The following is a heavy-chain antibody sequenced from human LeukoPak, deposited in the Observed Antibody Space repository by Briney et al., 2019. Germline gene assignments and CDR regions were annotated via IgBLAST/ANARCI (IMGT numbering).Heavy chain of an antibody. CDR2: IYYSGST. D-gene: IGHD6-13*01. CDR1: GGSISSYY. J-gene: IGHJ4*02. Sequence: SETLSLICTVSGGSISSYYWSWIRQPPGKGLEWIGYIYYSGSTNYNPSLKSRVTISVDTSKNQFSLKLSSVTAADTAVYYCARDRYSSSWSYFDYWGQGTLVTVSS. CDR3: ARDRYSSSWSYFDY. V-gene: IGHV4-59*01.